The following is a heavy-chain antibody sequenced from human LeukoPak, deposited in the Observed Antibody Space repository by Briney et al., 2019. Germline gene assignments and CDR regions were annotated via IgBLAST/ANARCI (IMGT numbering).Heavy chain of an antibody. V-gene: IGHV3-23*01. CDR3: AKDRRIYGDYVHY. D-gene: IGHD4-17*01. J-gene: IGHJ4*02. CDR1: GFTFNNFA. Sequence: GGSLRLSCAASGFTFNNFAMNWVRQAPGKGLEWVSAISVSGGSTYCADSVKGRFTISRDNSKNTLYLQMNSLRAEGTAVYYCAKDRRIYGDYVHYWGQGTLVTVSS. CDR2: ISVSGGST.